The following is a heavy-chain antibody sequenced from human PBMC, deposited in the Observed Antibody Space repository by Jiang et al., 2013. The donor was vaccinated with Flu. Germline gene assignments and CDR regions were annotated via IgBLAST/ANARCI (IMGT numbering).Heavy chain of an antibody. Sequence: SSYAISXVRTGPLGQGLEWMGGIIPIFGTANYAQKFQGRVTITADESTSTAYMELSSLRSEDTAVYYCARDRGGGYSGYDYLTPDYWGQGTLVTVSS. CDR1: SSYA. CDR2: IIPIFGTA. CDR3: ARDRGGGYSGYDYLTPDY. J-gene: IGHJ4*02. D-gene: IGHD5-12*01. V-gene: IGHV1-69*01.